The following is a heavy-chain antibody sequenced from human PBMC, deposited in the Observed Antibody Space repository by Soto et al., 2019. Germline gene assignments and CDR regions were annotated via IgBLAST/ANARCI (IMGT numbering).Heavy chain of an antibody. CDR2: ISSSSSTI. Sequence: GGSLRPSCAASGFTFNSYSMNWVRQAPGKGLEWVSYISSSSSTIYYADSVKGRFTISRDNAKNSLYLQMDSLKTEDAAVYYCSAGYCSGANCYSSQYWGQGTLVTVSS. V-gene: IGHV3-48*01. J-gene: IGHJ4*02. CDR1: GFTFNSYS. D-gene: IGHD2-15*01. CDR3: SAGYCSGANCYSSQY.